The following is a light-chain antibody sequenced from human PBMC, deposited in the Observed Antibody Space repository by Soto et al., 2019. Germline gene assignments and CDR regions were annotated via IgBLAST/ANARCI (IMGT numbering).Light chain of an antibody. CDR1: SSDVGNYKY. Sequence: QSVLTQSPSASGAPGQSVTISCTGTSSDVGNYKYVSWYQQHPGKAPKLMIYEVSKRPSGVPDRFSGSKSGNTASLTVSGLQVEDEADYYCSSYAGISLWVFGGGTKLTVL. CDR2: EVS. CDR3: SSYAGISLWV. V-gene: IGLV2-8*01. J-gene: IGLJ3*02.